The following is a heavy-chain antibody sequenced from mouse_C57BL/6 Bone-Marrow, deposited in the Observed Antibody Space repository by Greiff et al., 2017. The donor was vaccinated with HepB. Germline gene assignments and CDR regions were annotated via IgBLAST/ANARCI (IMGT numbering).Heavy chain of an antibody. D-gene: IGHD2-2*01. CDR2: IDPENGDT. CDR1: GFNIKDDY. Sequence: EVKLMESGAELVRPGASVKLSCTASGFNIKDDYMHWVKQRPEQGLEWIGWIDPENGDTEYASKFQGKATITADTSSNTAYLQLRSLTSEDTAVYYCTTGVTTGWGQGTLVTVSA. J-gene: IGHJ3*02. V-gene: IGHV14-4*01. CDR3: TTGVTTG.